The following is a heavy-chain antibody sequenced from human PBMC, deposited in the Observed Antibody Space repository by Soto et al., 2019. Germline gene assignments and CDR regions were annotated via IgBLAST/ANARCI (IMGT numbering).Heavy chain of an antibody. CDR1: GYTFNAYG. V-gene: IGHV1-18*01. CDR2: ISAYDGGT. J-gene: IGHJ4*02. CDR3: ARIGGYQLLADFDY. D-gene: IGHD3-10*01. Sequence: ASVKVCCKASGYTFNAYGISWVRQAPGQGLEWMGWISAYDGGTKYAQNLQDRVTMTTDASTNTAHMELRSLRSDDTALYFCARIGGYQLLADFDYWGQGTPVTVSS.